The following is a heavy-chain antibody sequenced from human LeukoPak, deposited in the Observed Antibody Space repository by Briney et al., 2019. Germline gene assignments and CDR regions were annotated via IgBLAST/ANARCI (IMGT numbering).Heavy chain of an antibody. Sequence: SETLSLTCTVSGDSINTKNYYWGWIRQPPGKGLEWIGSIYYSGNTYYNPSLKSRVTLSIDTSKNQFSLRLSSVTAADTAVYYCARHSYGTFDYWGQGTLVTVSS. V-gene: IGHV4-39*01. CDR2: IYYSGNT. J-gene: IGHJ4*02. D-gene: IGHD5-18*01. CDR3: ARHSYGTFDY. CDR1: GDSINTKNYY.